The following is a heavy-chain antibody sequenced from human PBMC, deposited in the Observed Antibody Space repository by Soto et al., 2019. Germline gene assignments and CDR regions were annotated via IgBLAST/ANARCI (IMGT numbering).Heavy chain of an antibody. J-gene: IGHJ3*02. CDR1: GYTFTGYY. CDR2: INPNSGGT. V-gene: IGHV1-2*04. Sequence: GASVKGSCKASGYTFTGYYMHWVRQATGQGLEWMGWINPNSGGTNYAQKFQGWVTMTRDTSISTAYMELSRLRSDDTAVYYCARGGAYCSGGSCKRHDAFDIWGQGTMVTVSS. CDR3: ARGGAYCSGGSCKRHDAFDI. D-gene: IGHD2-15*01.